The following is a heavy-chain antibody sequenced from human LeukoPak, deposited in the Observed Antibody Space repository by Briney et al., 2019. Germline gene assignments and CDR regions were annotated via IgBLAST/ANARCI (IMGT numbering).Heavy chain of an antibody. D-gene: IGHD3-10*01. CDR1: GFTFSSHE. Sequence: GGSLRRSCAASGFTFSSHEINWVRQAPGTGLEGVSYISSSGSTTYYADSVKGRFTISRDNAKSSLYLQVNTLRADDTAVYYCAGSAPYGYFDYWGQGTLVTVSS. CDR3: AGSAPYGYFDY. V-gene: IGHV3-48*03. CDR2: ISSSGSTT. J-gene: IGHJ4*02.